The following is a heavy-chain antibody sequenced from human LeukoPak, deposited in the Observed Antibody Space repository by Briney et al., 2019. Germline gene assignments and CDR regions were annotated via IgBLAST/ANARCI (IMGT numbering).Heavy chain of an antibody. V-gene: IGHV3-23*01. CDR2: ISGSGGST. Sequence: GGSLRLSCAASGFTFSNYAMSWVRQAPGKGLEWVSAISGSGGSTYYADSVKGRFTFSRDNSKNTLYVQMNSLRAEDTAVYYCAKDSWGRYCSGGSCPVGYWGQGTLVTVSS. J-gene: IGHJ4*02. CDR1: GFTFSNYA. D-gene: IGHD2-15*01. CDR3: AKDSWGRYCSGGSCPVGY.